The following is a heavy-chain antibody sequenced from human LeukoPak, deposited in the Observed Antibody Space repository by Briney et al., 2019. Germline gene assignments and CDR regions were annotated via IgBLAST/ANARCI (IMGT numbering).Heavy chain of an antibody. V-gene: IGHV4-39*01. CDR1: GGSISSSSYY. J-gene: IGHJ4*02. D-gene: IGHD3-22*01. CDR2: IYYSGTT. CDR3: ARLGAYYDSSVADY. Sequence: TSETLSLTCTVSGGSISSSSYYWGWIRQPPGKGLEWIGSIYYSGTTYYNPSLKSRVTISVDTSKNQFSLKLSSVTAADTAVYYCARLGAYYDSSVADYSGQGTLVTVSS.